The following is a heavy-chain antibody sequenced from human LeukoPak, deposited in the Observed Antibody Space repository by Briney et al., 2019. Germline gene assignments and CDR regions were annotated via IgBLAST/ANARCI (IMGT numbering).Heavy chain of an antibody. CDR3: ARPTYSGSYSGAFDI. D-gene: IGHD1-26*01. CDR1: GHSISSGYY. CDR2: IYHSGST. J-gene: IGHJ3*02. Sequence: SETLSLTCAVSGHSISSGYYWGWIRQPPGKGLEWIGSIYHSGSTYYNPSLKSRVTISVDTSKNQFSLKLSSVTAADTAVYYCARPTYSGSYSGAFDICGQGTMVTVSS. V-gene: IGHV4-38-2*01.